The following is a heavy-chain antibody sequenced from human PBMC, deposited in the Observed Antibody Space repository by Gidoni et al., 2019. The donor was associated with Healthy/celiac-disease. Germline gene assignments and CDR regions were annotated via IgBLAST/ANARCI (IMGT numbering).Heavy chain of an antibody. D-gene: IGHD7-27*01. CDR2: IVVGSGNT. CDR3: AADELGMGPDAFDY. J-gene: IGHJ4*02. CDR1: GFTFTSSA. Sequence: QMQLVQSGPEVKKPGTSVKVSCKASGFTFTSSAVQWVRQARGQRLEWIGWIVVGSGNTNYAQKFQERVTITRDMSTSTAYMELSSLRSEDTAVYYCAADELGMGPDAFDYWGQGTLVTVSS. V-gene: IGHV1-58*01.